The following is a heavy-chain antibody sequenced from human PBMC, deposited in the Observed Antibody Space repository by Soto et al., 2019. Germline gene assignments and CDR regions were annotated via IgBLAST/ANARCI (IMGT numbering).Heavy chain of an antibody. D-gene: IGHD3-22*01. CDR1: GFTFTSYA. V-gene: IGHV3-23*01. Sequence: GGSMRLSCAASGFTFTSYAMSWVRQDTGKGLEWVSAISGSGGSTYYADSVKGRFTISRDNSKNTLYLQMSTLRAEDTAVYYCAKDRGYYYDSKYNWFDPWGQGTLVTVS. J-gene: IGHJ5*02. CDR3: AKDRGYYYDSKYNWFDP. CDR2: ISGSGGST.